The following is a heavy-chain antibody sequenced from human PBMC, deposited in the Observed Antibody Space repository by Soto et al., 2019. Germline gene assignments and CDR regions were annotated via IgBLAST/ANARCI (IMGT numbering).Heavy chain of an antibody. J-gene: IGHJ4*02. V-gene: IGHV4-39*01. CDR2: IYYSGST. CDR3: ARRYQWLGDFDY. Sequence: QLQLQESGPGLVKPSETLSLTCTVSGGSISSSSYYWGWIRQPPGKGLEWIGSIYYSGSTYYNPSLKSRVTISVDTSKNQFSLKLSSVTAADTAVYYCARRYQWLGDFDYWGQGTLVTVSS. CDR1: GGSISSSSYY. D-gene: IGHD6-19*01.